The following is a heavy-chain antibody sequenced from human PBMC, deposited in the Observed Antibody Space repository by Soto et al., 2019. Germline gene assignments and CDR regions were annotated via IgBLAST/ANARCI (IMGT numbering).Heavy chain of an antibody. D-gene: IGHD2-2*01. J-gene: IGHJ4*02. CDR1: GYSFTAYW. CDR3: TRRASSRFYNFDF. V-gene: IGHV5-10-1*01. CDR2: IDPSDSYV. Sequence: ESLKISCQASGYSFTAYWITWVRQMPGKGLEWMATIDPSDSYVDYSPSFRGHVTFSVDRSITTVYLQWNSLKASESAMYFCTRRASSRFYNFDFWGQGDLVTVSS.